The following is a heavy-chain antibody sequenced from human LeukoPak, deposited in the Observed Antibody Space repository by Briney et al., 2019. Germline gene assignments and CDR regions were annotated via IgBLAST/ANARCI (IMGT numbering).Heavy chain of an antibody. V-gene: IGHV4-59*01. CDR3: ARAQLNLLVDFGMDV. D-gene: IGHD1-1*01. CDR2: INYSGST. J-gene: IGHJ6*02. Sequence: PSETLSLACTVSGGSITTYYWTWIRQPPGKGLEWIGYINYSGSTNYNPSLKSRVTISVDTSKNQFSLKLSSVTAADTAVYYCARAQLNLLVDFGMDVWGQGTTVTVSS. CDR1: GGSITTYY.